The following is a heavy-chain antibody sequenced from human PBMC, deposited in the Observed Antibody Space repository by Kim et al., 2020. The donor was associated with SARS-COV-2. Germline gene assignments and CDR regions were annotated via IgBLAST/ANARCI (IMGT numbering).Heavy chain of an antibody. V-gene: IGHV7-4-1*02. Sequence: YAQGFTGRFVFSLDTSVSTAYLQISSLKAEDTAVYYCARTFGDYGDHVEDYWGQGTLVTVSS. CDR3: ARTFGDYGDHVEDY. D-gene: IGHD4-17*01. J-gene: IGHJ4*02.